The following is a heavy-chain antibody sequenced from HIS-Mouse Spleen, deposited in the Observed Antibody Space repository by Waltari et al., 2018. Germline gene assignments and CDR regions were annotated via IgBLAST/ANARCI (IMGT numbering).Heavy chain of an antibody. Sequence: QLQLQESGPGLVKPSETLSLTCTVPGCSIRSSSYYWGWIRQPPGKGLGWIGSIYYSGSTYYNPSLKSRVTISVDTSKNQFSLKLSSVTAADTAVYYCAREIPYSSSWYDWYFDLWGRGTLVTVSS. V-gene: IGHV4-39*07. CDR1: GCSIRSSSYY. D-gene: IGHD6-13*01. J-gene: IGHJ2*01. CDR3: AREIPYSSSWYDWYFDL. CDR2: IYYSGST.